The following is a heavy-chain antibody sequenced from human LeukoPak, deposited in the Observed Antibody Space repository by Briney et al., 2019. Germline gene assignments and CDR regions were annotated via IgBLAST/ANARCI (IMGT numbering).Heavy chain of an antibody. J-gene: IGHJ4*02. Sequence: GESLKISCQGSGYRFTNYWIGWVRQMPGKGLEWMGIIHPRDSDTRYSPSFQGQVTISADKSISTAYLQWSSLKASDTAMYYCARRYCSGSSCYLFDCWGQGTLVTVSS. CDR1: GYRFTNYW. D-gene: IGHD2-15*01. CDR2: IHPRDSDT. V-gene: IGHV5-51*01. CDR3: ARRYCSGSSCYLFDC.